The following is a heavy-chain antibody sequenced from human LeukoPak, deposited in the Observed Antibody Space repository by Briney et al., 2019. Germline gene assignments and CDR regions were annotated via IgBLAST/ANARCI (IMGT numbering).Heavy chain of an antibody. V-gene: IGHV4-59*08. J-gene: IGHJ2*01. CDR1: GGSITNYY. CDR2: IYYSGST. CDR3: ARPEEGFFDL. Sequence: PSETLSLTCTVSGGSITNYYWSWIRQPPGKRLEWVGYIYYSGSTNYNPSLKSRVTISVDTSKHQFSLKLTSVTAADTAVYYCARPEEGFFDLWGRGTLVTVSS.